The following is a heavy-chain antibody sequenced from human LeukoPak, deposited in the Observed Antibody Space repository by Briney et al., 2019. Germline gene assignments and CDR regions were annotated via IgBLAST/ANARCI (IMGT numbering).Heavy chain of an antibody. CDR1: GFTFRSYG. V-gene: IGHV3-33*01. CDR3: VRDNPSGYNSGWPLGH. Sequence: PGRSLRLSCAASGFTFRSYGMHWVRQAPGKGLEWVAVIWHDGSNINYGDSVKGRFTISRDNSKNMLFLQMNSLRAKDTALYYCVRDNPSGYNSGWPLGHWGQGALVTVSS. D-gene: IGHD6-19*01. CDR2: IWHDGSNI. J-gene: IGHJ4*02.